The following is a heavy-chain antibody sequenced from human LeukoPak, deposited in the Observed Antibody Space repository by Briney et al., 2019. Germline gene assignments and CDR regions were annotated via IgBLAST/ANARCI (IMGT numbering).Heavy chain of an antibody. D-gene: IGHD5-18*01. Sequence: SETLSLTCTVSGGSISSSSYYWGWIRQPPGKGLEWIGSIYYSGSTYYNPSLKSRVAISVDTSKNQFSLKLSSVTAADTAVYYCARDVDTAMTRHFDYWGQGTLVTVSS. CDR3: ARDVDTAMTRHFDY. J-gene: IGHJ4*02. V-gene: IGHV4-39*07. CDR1: GGSISSSSYY. CDR2: IYYSGST.